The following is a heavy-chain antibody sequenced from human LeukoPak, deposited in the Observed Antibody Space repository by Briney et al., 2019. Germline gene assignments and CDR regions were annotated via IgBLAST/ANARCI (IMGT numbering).Heavy chain of an antibody. V-gene: IGHV3-11*04. Sequence: PGGSLRLSCAASGFTFSDYYMSRIRQAPGKGLEWVSYISSSGSTIYYADSVKGRFTISRDNAKNSLYLQMNSLRAEDTAVYYCARKKLTGDYYFDYWGQGTLVTVSS. CDR3: ARKKLTGDYYFDY. J-gene: IGHJ4*02. CDR2: ISSSGSTI. CDR1: GFTFSDYY. D-gene: IGHD7-27*01.